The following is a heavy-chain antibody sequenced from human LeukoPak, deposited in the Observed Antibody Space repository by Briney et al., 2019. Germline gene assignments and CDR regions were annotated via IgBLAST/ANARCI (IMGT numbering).Heavy chain of an antibody. D-gene: IGHD3-3*01. J-gene: IGHJ4*02. V-gene: IGHV4-59*01. CDR1: GXSMSSKY. CDR3: ARGVWSLDY. Sequence: SETLSLTCTVSGXSMSSKYWSWIRQPPGKGLEWIGYIYYSGSTNYNPSLKSRVTISVDTSKNQSSLKLSSVTAADTAVYYCARGVWSLDYWGQGTLVTVSS. CDR2: IYYSGST.